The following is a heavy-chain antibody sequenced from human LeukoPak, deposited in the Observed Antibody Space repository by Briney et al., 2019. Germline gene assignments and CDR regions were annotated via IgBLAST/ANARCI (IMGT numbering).Heavy chain of an antibody. CDR3: ARVDGIAAAGTYYYYYMDV. CDR1: GYTFTSYY. V-gene: IGHV1-18*04. Sequence: ASVKVSCKASGYTFTSYYMHWVRQAPGQGLEWMGWISAYNGNTNYAQKLQGRVTMTTDTSTSTAYMELRSLRSDDTAVYYCARVDGIAAAGTYYYYYMDVWGKGTSVTVSS. J-gene: IGHJ6*03. D-gene: IGHD6-13*01. CDR2: ISAYNGNT.